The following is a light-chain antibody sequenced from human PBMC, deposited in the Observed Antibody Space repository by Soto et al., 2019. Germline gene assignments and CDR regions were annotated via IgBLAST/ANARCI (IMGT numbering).Light chain of an antibody. CDR2: GAS. Sequence: EIVMTQSPATLSVSPGERATLSCRASQSIYSNLAWYQQKPGQAPRLLIYGASTRATGIPARFSGSGSGTDFTLTISSLEPEDFAVYYCQQRSNWPITFSQGTRLEIK. CDR3: QQRSNWPIT. V-gene: IGKV3-15*01. CDR1: QSIYSN. J-gene: IGKJ5*01.